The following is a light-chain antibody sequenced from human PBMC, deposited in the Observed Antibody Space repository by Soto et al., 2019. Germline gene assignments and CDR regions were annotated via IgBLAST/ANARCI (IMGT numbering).Light chain of an antibody. CDR2: AAS. Sequence: DIQVTQSPSSVSASVGDRVTITCRASQGLVSWLAWYQQKPGKAPKLLIYAASSFQSGVPSRFSRSGSGTDFTLTISSLQPEDFATYYCPQTSSFPLTFGVGTKVEIK. J-gene: IGKJ4*01. CDR1: QGLVSW. CDR3: PQTSSFPLT. V-gene: IGKV1-12*01.